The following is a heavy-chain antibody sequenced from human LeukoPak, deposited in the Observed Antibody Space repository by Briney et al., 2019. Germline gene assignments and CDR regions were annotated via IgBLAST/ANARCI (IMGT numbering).Heavy chain of an antibody. J-gene: IGHJ3*02. V-gene: IGHV3-9*03. CDR1: GFTFDDYA. CDR3: AKAIGWNSLPDAFDI. Sequence: PGRSLRLSCAASGFTFDDYAMHWVRQAPGKGLEWVSGISWNSGSIGYADSVKGRFTISRDNAKNSLYLQMNSLRAEDMALYYCAKAIGWNSLPDAFDIWGQGTMVTVSS. D-gene: IGHD1-7*01. CDR2: ISWNSGSI.